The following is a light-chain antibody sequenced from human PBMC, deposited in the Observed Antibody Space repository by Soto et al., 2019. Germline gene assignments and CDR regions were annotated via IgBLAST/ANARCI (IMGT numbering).Light chain of an antibody. Sequence: VMTQSPTTLSVSPGERATLSCRASHSVGSNLAWYQQNPGQAPRLLIYGASTRATGVPARFSGSGSATQVTLTISSLQSEDFRFYYCQQYKQWPVAFGGGTKVEIK. CDR3: QQYKQWPVA. CDR2: GAS. J-gene: IGKJ4*01. V-gene: IGKV3-15*01. CDR1: HSVGSN.